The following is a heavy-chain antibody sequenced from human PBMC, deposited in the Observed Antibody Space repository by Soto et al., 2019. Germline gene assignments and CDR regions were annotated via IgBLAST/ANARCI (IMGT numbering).Heavy chain of an antibody. CDR2: IWYDGSNK. J-gene: IGHJ6*02. D-gene: IGHD2-21*02. CDR1: GFTFSSYG. V-gene: IGHV3-33*01. CDR3: ARDLVTASYYYYGMDV. Sequence: QVQLVESGGGVVQPGRSLRLSCAASGFTFSSYGMHWVRQAPGKGLEWVAVIWYDGSNKYYADSVKGRFTISRDNSKNTLYLQMNSLRAEDTAVYYCARDLVTASYYYYGMDVWGQGTTVTVSS.